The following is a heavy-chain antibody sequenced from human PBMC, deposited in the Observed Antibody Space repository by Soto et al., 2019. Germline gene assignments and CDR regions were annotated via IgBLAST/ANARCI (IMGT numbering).Heavy chain of an antibody. Sequence: GALRLSCAASGFTFSSYGMHWVRQAPGKGLEWVAVISYDGSNKYYADSVKGRFTISRDNSKNTLYLQMNSLRAEDTAVYYCAKDSRTGSGWYDYYYYGMDVWGQGTTVTVS. CDR1: GFTFSSYG. V-gene: IGHV3-30*18. D-gene: IGHD6-19*01. CDR3: AKDSRTGSGWYDYYYYGMDV. CDR2: ISYDGSNK. J-gene: IGHJ6*02.